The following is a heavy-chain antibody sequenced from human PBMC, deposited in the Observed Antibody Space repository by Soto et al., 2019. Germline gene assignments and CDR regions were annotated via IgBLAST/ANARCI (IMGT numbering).Heavy chain of an antibody. D-gene: IGHD2-2*01. V-gene: IGHV3-23*01. J-gene: IGHJ5*02. CDR3: AKDMRFDP. CDR1: GFTFSSYA. Sequence: GGSLRLSCAASGFTFSSYAMSWVRQHPGKGLEWVSAINGSGAPTYHAHSVKGRVTTTSDNSKNTLYLQMNSLRVDYTAVYYCAKDMRFDPWGQGTLVTVSS. CDR2: INGSGAPT.